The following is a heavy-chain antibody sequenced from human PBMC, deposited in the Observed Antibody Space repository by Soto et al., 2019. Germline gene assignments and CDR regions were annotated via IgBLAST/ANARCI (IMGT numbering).Heavy chain of an antibody. J-gene: IGHJ1*01. CDR3: VKDESLHWYPGPFRH. CDR2: INWNSGSI. Sequence: GGSLRLSCAASGFPFDDYAMHLVRQFPGKGLEWVSGINWNSGSIGYGDSVKGRFAISRDNAKNSLHLQMNSLSAEDTAFYYCVKDESLHWYPGPFRHWGQGTQVAVSS. D-gene: IGHD6-13*01. V-gene: IGHV3-9*01. CDR1: GFPFDDYA.